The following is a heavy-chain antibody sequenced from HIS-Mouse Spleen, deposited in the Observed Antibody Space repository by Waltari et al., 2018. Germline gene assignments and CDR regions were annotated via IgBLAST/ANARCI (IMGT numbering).Heavy chain of an antibody. CDR1: GASISSSSYY. V-gene: IGHV4-39*01. CDR2: IYYSGST. J-gene: IGHJ2*01. CDR3: ARHNLNYWYFDL. Sequence: QLQLQESGPGLVKPSETLSLTCTVSGASISSSSYYWGWIRQPPGKGLEWIGSIYYSGSTYYNPSLKSRVTISVDTSKNQFSLKLSSVTAADTAVYYCARHNLNYWYFDLWGRGTLVTVYS.